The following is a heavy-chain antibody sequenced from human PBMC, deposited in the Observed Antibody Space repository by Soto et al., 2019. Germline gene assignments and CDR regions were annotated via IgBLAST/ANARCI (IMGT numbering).Heavy chain of an antibody. D-gene: IGHD3-9*01. Sequence: GGSLRLSCAASGFTVSSNYMSWVRQAPGKGLEWVSVIYSGGSTYYADSVKGRFTISRDNSKNTLHLQMNSLRAEDTAVYYCARELADWPLGAFDIWGQGTMVTVSS. V-gene: IGHV3-66*01. CDR3: ARELADWPLGAFDI. J-gene: IGHJ3*02. CDR1: GFTVSSNY. CDR2: IYSGGST.